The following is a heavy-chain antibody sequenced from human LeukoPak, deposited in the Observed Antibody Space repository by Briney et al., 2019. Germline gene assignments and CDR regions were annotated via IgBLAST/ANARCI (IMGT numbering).Heavy chain of an antibody. CDR2: IYYSGST. V-gene: IGHV4-39*07. J-gene: IGHJ3*02. CDR3: ASVHNQYSSGHDAFDI. Sequence: SETLSLTCTVSGGSISSSSYYWGWIRQPPGKGLEWIGSIYYSGSTYYNPSLKSRVTISVDTSKNQFSLKLSSVTAADTAVYYCASVHNQYSSGHDAFDIWGQGTMVTVSS. D-gene: IGHD6-19*01. CDR1: GGSISSSSYY.